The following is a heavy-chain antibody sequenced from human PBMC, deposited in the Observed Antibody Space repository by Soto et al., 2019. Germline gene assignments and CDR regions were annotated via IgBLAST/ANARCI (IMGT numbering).Heavy chain of an antibody. J-gene: IGHJ6*03. D-gene: IGHD4-4*01. Sequence: QVQLVQSGAEVKKPGSSVKVSCKASGGTFSSYTISWVRQAPGQGLEWMGRIIPILGIANYAQKFQGRVKITADKSTSTAYMELSSLRSEETEVYYCARRPRDSNYYMDVWGKGTTVTVSS. CDR2: IIPILGIA. CDR3: ARRPRDSNYYMDV. CDR1: GGTFSSYT. V-gene: IGHV1-69*02.